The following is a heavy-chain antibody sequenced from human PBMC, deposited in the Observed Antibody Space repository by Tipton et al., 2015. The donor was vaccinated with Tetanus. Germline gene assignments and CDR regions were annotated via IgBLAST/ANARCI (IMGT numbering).Heavy chain of an antibody. V-gene: IGHV4-34*01. J-gene: IGHJ6*02. CDR2: INHAGST. D-gene: IGHD3-22*01. CDR3: ARDGPYYSDTSNDYHFYGMDV. CDR1: GGSFSDNS. Sequence: TLSLTCAVHGGSFSDNSWSWIRQSPGKGLEWIGEINHAGSTNYNPSLKSRVTISEDTSKKQFSLKLNSVTAADTAVYYCARDGPYYSDTSNDYHFYGMDVWGQGTTVTVSS.